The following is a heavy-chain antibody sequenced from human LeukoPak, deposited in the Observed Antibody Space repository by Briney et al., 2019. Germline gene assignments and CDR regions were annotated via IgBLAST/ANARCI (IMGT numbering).Heavy chain of an antibody. CDR3: APGPGWFDP. Sequence: ASVKVSCKASGYTFTGYYMHWVRQAPVQGLEWMGRINPNSGGTNYAQKFQGRVTITRGTSISTAYMELSRLRSDDTAVYYCAPGPGWFDPWGQGTLVTVSS. J-gene: IGHJ5*02. D-gene: IGHD7-27*01. V-gene: IGHV1-2*06. CDR1: GYTFTGYY. CDR2: INPNSGGT.